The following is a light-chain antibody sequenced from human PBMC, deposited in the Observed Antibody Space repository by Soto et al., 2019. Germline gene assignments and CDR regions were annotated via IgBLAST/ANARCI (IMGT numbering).Light chain of an antibody. J-gene: IGKJ5*01. CDR1: QSVSSSC. CDR3: QQYCSSPST. V-gene: IGKV3-20*01. Sequence: EIVLTPSPGTLSLSPGERATLSCRASQSVSSSCLGWYQQNPGQAPRLLIYDAYSRVTGSPDRCSGSGSGTDFTLTISRLEPEDFAVYYCQQYCSSPSTVGQGTRLEIK. CDR2: DAY.